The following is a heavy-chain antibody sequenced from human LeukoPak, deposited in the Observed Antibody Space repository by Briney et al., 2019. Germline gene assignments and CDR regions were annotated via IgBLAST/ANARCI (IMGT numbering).Heavy chain of an antibody. V-gene: IGHV3-66*01. D-gene: IGHD3-10*01. Sequence: GGSLRLSCAASGFTVSSNYMSWVRQAPGKGLEWVSVIYSGGSTYYADSLKVRFTISRDNSKNTLYLQMNSLRAEDTAVYYCARDIYYGSGSHHLDYWGQGTLVTVSS. CDR1: GFTVSSNY. CDR3: ARDIYYGSGSHHLDY. CDR2: IYSGGST. J-gene: IGHJ4*02.